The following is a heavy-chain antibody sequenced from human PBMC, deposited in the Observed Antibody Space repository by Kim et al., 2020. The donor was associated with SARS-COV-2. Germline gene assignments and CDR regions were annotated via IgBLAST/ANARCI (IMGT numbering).Heavy chain of an antibody. CDR2: INHSGST. CDR3: ARGLITGIAAAQYFDY. V-gene: IGHV4-34*01. J-gene: IGHJ4*02. D-gene: IGHD6-13*01. Sequence: SETLSLTCAVYGGSFSGYYWSWIRQPPGKGLEWIGEINHSGSTNYNPSLKSRVTISVDTSKNQFSLKLSSVTAADTAVYYCARGLITGIAAAQYFDYWGQGTLVTVSS. CDR1: GGSFSGYY.